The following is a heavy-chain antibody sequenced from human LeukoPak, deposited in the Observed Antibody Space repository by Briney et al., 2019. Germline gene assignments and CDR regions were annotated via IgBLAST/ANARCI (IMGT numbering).Heavy chain of an antibody. CDR2: INHSGSI. V-gene: IGHV4-34*01. CDR3: ARPRIMYGSRTSVDY. J-gene: IGHJ4*02. D-gene: IGHD3-10*01. CDR1: GGSFSGYY. Sequence: SETLSLTCAVYGGSFSGYYWSWIRQPPGKGLEWIGEINHSGSINYNPSLKSRVTISVDTSKNQFSLKLTSVTAANTAVYYCARPRIMYGSRTSVDYWGQGTLVTVSS.